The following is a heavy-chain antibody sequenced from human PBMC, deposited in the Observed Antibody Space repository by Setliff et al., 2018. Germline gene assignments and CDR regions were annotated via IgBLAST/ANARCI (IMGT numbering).Heavy chain of an antibody. Sequence: GGSLRLSCVGSGFSFSSYAMTWVRQAPGKGLEWVSSVRGSGDRIFYADSVKGRFTISRDNSKNTLYLHMNSLRVEDTAVYSCAKSQDIDYWGQGTLVTVSS. CDR1: GFSFSSYA. V-gene: IGHV3-23*01. CDR3: AKSQDIDY. CDR2: VRGSGDRI. J-gene: IGHJ4*02.